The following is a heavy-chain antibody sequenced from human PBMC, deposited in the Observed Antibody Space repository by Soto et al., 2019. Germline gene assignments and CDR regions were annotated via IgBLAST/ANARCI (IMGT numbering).Heavy chain of an antibody. V-gene: IGHV4-59*01. CDR1: GGSMSSYY. Sequence: QVQLQESGPGLVKPSETLSLTCTVSGGSMSSYYWSWIRQSPGKGLEWIGYIYYSGSTNYNPSLKSRVVISLDTSKNQFSLMLSSVTAADTAVYYCARGEWLATIKPYFAYWGQGTLVTVSS. J-gene: IGHJ4*02. CDR2: IYYSGST. D-gene: IGHD5-12*01. CDR3: ARGEWLATIKPYFAY.